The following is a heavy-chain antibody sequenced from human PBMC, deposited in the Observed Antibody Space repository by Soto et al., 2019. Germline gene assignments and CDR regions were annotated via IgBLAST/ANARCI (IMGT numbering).Heavy chain of an antibody. CDR2: IIPIFGTA. Sequence: SSVKVSCKASGGIFTRYDIRWVRQAPGQGLEWMGAIIPIFGTANYAQKFQGRVTITADATTSTAYMELSSLRSEDTAMYYCAINEGRDVSTFDYWGQGTLVTV. CDR3: AINEGRDVSTFDY. J-gene: IGHJ4*02. V-gene: IGHV1-69*13. D-gene: IGHD3-10*02. CDR1: GGIFTRYD.